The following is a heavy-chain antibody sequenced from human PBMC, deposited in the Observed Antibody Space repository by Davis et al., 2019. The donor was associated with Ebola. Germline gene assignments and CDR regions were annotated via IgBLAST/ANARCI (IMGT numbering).Heavy chain of an antibody. V-gene: IGHV3-23*01. J-gene: IGHJ4*02. D-gene: IGHD1-26*01. Sequence: PGGSLRLSCSASGFAFSSYAMSWVRQAPRKGPEWVSLINGIGSTTYYADPVKGRFTISRDNSKNTLYLQMSSLSAEDTAVYYCAKGGSGSEWELLDYWGQGTLVTVSS. CDR2: INGIGSTT. CDR1: GFAFSSYA. CDR3: AKGGSGSEWELLDY.